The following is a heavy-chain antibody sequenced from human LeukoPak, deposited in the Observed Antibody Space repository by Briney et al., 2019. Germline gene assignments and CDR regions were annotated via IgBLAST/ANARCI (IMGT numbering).Heavy chain of an antibody. CDR2: ISWNSGSI. V-gene: IGHV3-9*01. J-gene: IGHJ6*02. D-gene: IGHD2-15*01. Sequence: PGRSLRLSCAASGFTFDDYAMHWVRQAPGKGLEWVSGISWNSGSIGYADSVKGRFTISRDSAKNSLYLQMNSLRAEDTALYYCAKALARYCSGGSCYIPRYGMDVWGQGTTVTVSS. CDR1: GFTFDDYA. CDR3: AKALARYCSGGSCYIPRYGMDV.